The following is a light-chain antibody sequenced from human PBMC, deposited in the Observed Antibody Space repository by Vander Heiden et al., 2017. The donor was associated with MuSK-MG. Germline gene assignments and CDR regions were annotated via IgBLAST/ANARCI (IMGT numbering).Light chain of an antibody. CDR3: QQDHNYPLT. J-gene: IGKJ4*02. Sequence: DIQITQSASSLSASVGDRVTFTCQASQDIYKYVNWFQQRPGKAPNLLICDASNPEEGVPSRFSGGGSGTRFVVTINSLQPEDIATYYCQQDHNYPLTFGGGTKVEIK. CDR1: QDIYKY. V-gene: IGKV1-33*01. CDR2: DAS.